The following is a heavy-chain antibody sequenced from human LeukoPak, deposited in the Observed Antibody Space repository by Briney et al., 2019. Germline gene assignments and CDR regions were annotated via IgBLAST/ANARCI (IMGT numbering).Heavy chain of an antibody. CDR2: ITSSSSYA. V-gene: IGHV3-21*01. CDR3: ARVTGEEQWLGVLFDY. Sequence: GGSLRLSCEASGFTFSTYNMNWVRQAPGKRLEWVSSITSSSSYAFYADSVKGRFTISRDNAKSSLYPQMNNLRAEDTAVYYCARVTGEEQWLGVLFDYWGQGTLVTVSS. D-gene: IGHD6-19*01. J-gene: IGHJ4*02. CDR1: GFTFSTYN.